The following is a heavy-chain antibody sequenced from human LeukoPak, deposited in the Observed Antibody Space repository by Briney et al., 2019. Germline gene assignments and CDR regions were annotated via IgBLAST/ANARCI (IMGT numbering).Heavy chain of an antibody. CDR2: IIPIFGTA. V-gene: IGHV1-69*13. D-gene: IGHD3-3*01. Sequence: SVKVSCKASGHTFTSYDISWVRQAPGQGLEWMGGIIPIFGTANYAQKFQGRVTITADESTSTAYMELSSLRSEDTAVYYCASRDAVFGVVTEEYFQHWGQGTLVTVSS. J-gene: IGHJ1*01. CDR1: GHTFTSYD. CDR3: ASRDAVFGVVTEEYFQH.